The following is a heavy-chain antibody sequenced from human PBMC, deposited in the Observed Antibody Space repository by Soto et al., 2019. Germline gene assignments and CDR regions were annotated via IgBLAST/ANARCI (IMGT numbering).Heavy chain of an antibody. CDR3: ARVVYYYDSSGYDGQSNAFDI. Sequence: SETLSLTCSVSGASISNDFWSWVRQPPGKGLEWFGYRYLSGSTQSNPSLKGRATISVDRSKNQFSLKLSSVTAADTAVYYCARVVYYYDSSGYDGQSNAFDIWGQGTMVTVSS. CDR1: GASISNDF. V-gene: IGHV4-59*12. D-gene: IGHD3-22*01. CDR2: RYLSGST. J-gene: IGHJ3*02.